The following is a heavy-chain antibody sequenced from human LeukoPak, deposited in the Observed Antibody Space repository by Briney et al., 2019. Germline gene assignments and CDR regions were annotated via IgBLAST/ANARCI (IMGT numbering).Heavy chain of an antibody. D-gene: IGHD6-13*01. CDR2: IIPIFGTA. V-gene: IGHV1-69*05. CDR3: AREGTLYYTSSSWHNDY. CDR1: GGTFSSYA. J-gene: IGHJ4*02. Sequence: EASVKVSCKASGGTFSSYAISWVRQAPGQGLERMGRIIPIFGTANYAQKFQGRVTITTDESTSTAYMELSSLRSEDTAVYYCAREGTLYYTSSSWHNDYWGQGTLVTVSS.